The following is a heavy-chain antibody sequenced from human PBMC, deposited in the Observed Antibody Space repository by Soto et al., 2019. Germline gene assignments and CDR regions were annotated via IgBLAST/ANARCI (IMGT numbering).Heavy chain of an antibody. D-gene: IGHD2-8*01. CDR3: ARLMGTSFDL. CDR2: ARNKVSGYTT. V-gene: IGHV3-72*01. J-gene: IGHJ4*02. Sequence: EVQLVESGGGLVQPGGSLRLSCAASGFTFSDHYMDWVRQAPGKGLEWVGRARNKVSGYTTAHAASVEGRFAISRDDSKNSLYLQMSSLKVEDTAMYFCARLMGTSFDLWGQGTLVTVSS. CDR1: GFTFSDHY.